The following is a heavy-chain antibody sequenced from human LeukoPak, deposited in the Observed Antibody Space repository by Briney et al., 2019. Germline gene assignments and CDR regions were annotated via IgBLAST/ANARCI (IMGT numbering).Heavy chain of an antibody. J-gene: IGHJ6*02. Sequence: GGSLRLSCAASGFTVSSNYMSWVRQAPGKGLEWVSVIYSGGCTYYADSVKGRFTISRHNSKNTLYLQMNSLRAEDTAVYYCASKQLNTYYDILTGYSNYYYYGMDVWGQGTTVTVSS. V-gene: IGHV3-53*04. CDR3: ASKQLNTYYDILTGYSNYYYYGMDV. CDR2: IYSGGCT. D-gene: IGHD3-9*01. CDR1: GFTVSSNY.